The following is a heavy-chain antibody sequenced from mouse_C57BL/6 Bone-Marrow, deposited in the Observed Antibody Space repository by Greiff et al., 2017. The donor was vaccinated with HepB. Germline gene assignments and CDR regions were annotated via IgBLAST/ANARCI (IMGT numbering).Heavy chain of an antibody. J-gene: IGHJ4*01. Sequence: EVMLVESGGGLVQSGRSLRLSCATSGFTFSDFYMEWVRQAPGKGLEWIAASRNKANDYTTEYSASVKGRFIVSRDTSQSILYLQMNALRAEATANYYGERDAYPYAMDYWGQGTSVTVSS. CDR3: ERDAYPYAMDY. CDR1: GFTFSDFY. CDR2: SRNKANDYTT. V-gene: IGHV7-1*01. D-gene: IGHD5-5*01.